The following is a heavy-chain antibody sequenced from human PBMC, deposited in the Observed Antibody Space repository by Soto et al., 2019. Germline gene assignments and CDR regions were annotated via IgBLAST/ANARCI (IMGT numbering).Heavy chain of an antibody. V-gene: IGHV3-23*01. CDR3: ARRGSGSYYDY. D-gene: IGHD1-26*01. J-gene: IGHJ4*02. Sequence: EVQLLESGGGLVQPGGSLRLSCAASGFTFSSYAMSWVRQAPGKGLEWVSVISGSGGSTYYADSVKGRFTISRDNSKNTLYLQMDSLRAEDTAVYYCARRGSGSYYDYWGQGTLVTVSS. CDR2: ISGSGGST. CDR1: GFTFSSYA.